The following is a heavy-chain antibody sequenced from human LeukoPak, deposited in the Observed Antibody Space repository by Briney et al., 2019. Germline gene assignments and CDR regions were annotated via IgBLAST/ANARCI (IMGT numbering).Heavy chain of an antibody. CDR1: GGSMSSSY. CDR2: IYSSGST. D-gene: IGHD2/OR15-2a*01. Sequence: SETLSLTCVVSGGSMSSSYWTWIRQPPGKGLEWIGCIYSSGSTTYNPSLKSRVTISVDTSKNQFSLKLSSVTAADTAVYYCARRHQPTLYYFDYWGQGILVTVSS. V-gene: IGHV4-59*12. J-gene: IGHJ4*02. CDR3: ARRHQPTLYYFDY.